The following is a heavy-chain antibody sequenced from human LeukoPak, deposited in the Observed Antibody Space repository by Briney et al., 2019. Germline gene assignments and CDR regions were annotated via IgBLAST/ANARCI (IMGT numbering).Heavy chain of an antibody. Sequence: GGSLRLSCAASGFTVSSNYMSWVRQAPGKGLEWVSVIYSGGSTYYADSVKGRFTISRDTSKNTLYLQMNSLRAEDTALYYCAKDRLPRYGDYRLLSKTYDAFGIWGQGTMVTVSS. CDR3: AKDRLPRYGDYRLLSKTYDAFGI. CDR2: IYSGGST. CDR1: GFTVSSNY. J-gene: IGHJ3*02. D-gene: IGHD4-17*01. V-gene: IGHV3-53*01.